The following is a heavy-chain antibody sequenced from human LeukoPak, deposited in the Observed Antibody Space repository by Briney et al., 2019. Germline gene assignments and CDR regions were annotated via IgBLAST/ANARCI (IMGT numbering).Heavy chain of an antibody. CDR1: GGSINSYY. Sequence: SETLSLTCTVSGGSINSYYWSWIRQPPGKGLEWIGYIYYSGSTNYNPSLKSRVTISVDTSKNQFSLKLGSVTAADTAVYYCASLAEVVPAAINWYFDLWGRGTLVTVSS. V-gene: IGHV4-59*01. J-gene: IGHJ2*01. D-gene: IGHD2-2*01. CDR2: IYYSGST. CDR3: ASLAEVVPAAINWYFDL.